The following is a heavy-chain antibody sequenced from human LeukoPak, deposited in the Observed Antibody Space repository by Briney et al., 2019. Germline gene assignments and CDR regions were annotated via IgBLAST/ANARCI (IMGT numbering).Heavy chain of an antibody. D-gene: IGHD4-23*01. Sequence: GGSLRLSCAVSGITLSNYGMTWVRQAPGKGLEWVAGISDTGGRTNYADSVKGRFTISRDNPKNTLYLQMNSLRAEDTAVYYCAKDDYGGNCCFDYWGQGTLVTVSS. J-gene: IGHJ4*02. CDR3: AKDDYGGNCCFDY. CDR1: GITLSNYG. CDR2: ISDTGGRT. V-gene: IGHV3-23*01.